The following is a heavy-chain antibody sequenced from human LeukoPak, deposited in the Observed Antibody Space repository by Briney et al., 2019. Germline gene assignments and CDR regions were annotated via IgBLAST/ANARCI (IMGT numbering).Heavy chain of an antibody. V-gene: IGHV4-59*01. CDR3: ARTTEDCSSTSCYQYWFDP. J-gene: IGHJ5*02. CDR1: GGSITNYY. CDR2: SYYNGNT. Sequence: PSETLSLTCTVSGGSITNYYWSWIRQPPGKGLEWIGFSYYNGNTNYNPSLKSRVTISVDTSKNQFSLKLNSVTAADTAVYYCARTTEDCSSTSCYQYWFDPWGQGTLVTVSS. D-gene: IGHD2-2*01.